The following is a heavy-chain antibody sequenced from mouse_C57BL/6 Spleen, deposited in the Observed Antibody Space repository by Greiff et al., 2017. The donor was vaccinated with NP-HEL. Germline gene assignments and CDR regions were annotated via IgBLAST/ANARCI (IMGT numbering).Heavy chain of an antibody. V-gene: IGHV1-59*01. CDR3: ARWETYYGSSSAWFAY. CDR1: GYTFTSYW. J-gene: IGHJ3*01. D-gene: IGHD1-1*01. Sequence: VQLQQPGAELVRPGTSVKLSCKASGYTFTSYWMHWVKQRPGQGLEWIGVIDPSDSYTNYNQKFKGKATLTVDTSSSTAYMQLSSLTSEDSAVYYCARWETYYGSSSAWFAYWGQGTLVTVSA. CDR2: IDPSDSYT.